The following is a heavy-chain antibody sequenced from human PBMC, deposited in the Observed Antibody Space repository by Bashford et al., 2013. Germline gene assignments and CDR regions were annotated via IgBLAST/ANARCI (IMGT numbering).Heavy chain of an antibody. CDR3: AREQSAAGLVLYDAFDI. V-gene: IGHV1-69*13. Sequence: SVKVSCKASGGTFSSYAISWVRQAPGQGLEWMGGIIPIFGTANYAQKFQGRVTITADESTSTAYMELSSLRSEDTAVYYCAREQSAAGLVLYDAFDIWGQGTMVTVSS. CDR2: IIPIFGTA. J-gene: IGHJ3*02. CDR1: GGTFSSYA. D-gene: IGHD2-15*01.